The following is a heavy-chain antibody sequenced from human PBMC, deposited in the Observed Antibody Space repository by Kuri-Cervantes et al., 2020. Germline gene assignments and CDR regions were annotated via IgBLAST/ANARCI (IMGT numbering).Heavy chain of an antibody. CDR2: ISAYNGNT. Sequence: ASVKVSCKASGYTFTSYAMHWVRQAPGQRLEWMGWISAYNGNTNYAQKLQGRVTMTTDTSTSTAYMELRSLRSDDTAVYYCASSRRRGSGWSSAFDIWGQGTMVTVSS. CDR1: GYTFTSYA. J-gene: IGHJ3*02. CDR3: ASSRRRGSGWSSAFDI. D-gene: IGHD6-19*01. V-gene: IGHV1-18*01.